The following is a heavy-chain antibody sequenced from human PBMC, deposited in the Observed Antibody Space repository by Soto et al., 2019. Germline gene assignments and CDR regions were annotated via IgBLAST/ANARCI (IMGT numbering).Heavy chain of an antibody. V-gene: IGHV4-59*01. D-gene: IGHD1-26*01. J-gene: IGHJ4*02. CDR3: ARDQNGSPHFDY. CDR1: GASISSYY. Sequence: QVQLQESGPGLVKPSETLSLTCTVSGASISSYYWSWIRQPPGQGLEWVGFIFHSGSTNCNPSLMSRVTFSVDTSKNQFSLKLTSVTAADTAVYYCARDQNGSPHFDYWGQGILITVSS. CDR2: IFHSGST.